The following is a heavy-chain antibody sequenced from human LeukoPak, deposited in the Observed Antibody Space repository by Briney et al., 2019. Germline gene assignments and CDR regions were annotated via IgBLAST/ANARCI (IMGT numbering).Heavy chain of an antibody. CDR2: ISWNSGSI. CDR1: GFTFDDYA. D-gene: IGHD3-3*01. Sequence: GGSLRLSCAASGFTFDDYAMHWVRQTPGKGLEWVSGISWNSGSIGYADSVKGRFTISRDNSKNSLYLQMNSLRTEDTALYYCAKERGYYDFWSGYWDPAYYYYGMDVWGQGTTVTVSS. J-gene: IGHJ6*02. CDR3: AKERGYYDFWSGYWDPAYYYYGMDV. V-gene: IGHV3-9*01.